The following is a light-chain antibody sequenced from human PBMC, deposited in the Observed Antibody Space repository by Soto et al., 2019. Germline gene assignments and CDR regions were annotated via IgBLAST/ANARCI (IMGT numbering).Light chain of an antibody. V-gene: IGKV1-5*01. CDR2: EVS. J-gene: IGKJ1*01. CDR1: QSVSTW. Sequence: DIQMPQSPSTLSASVGDRVTITCLASQSVSTWLAWYQQKQGRAPRPLINEVSNLKRGFPSRFSGTGLGTELTLTFAGRQPEDFAITYCQQYDNSRTFGQGTKVDI. CDR3: QQYDNSRT.